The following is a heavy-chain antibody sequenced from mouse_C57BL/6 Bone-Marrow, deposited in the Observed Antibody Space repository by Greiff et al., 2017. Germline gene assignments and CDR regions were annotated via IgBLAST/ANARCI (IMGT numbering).Heavy chain of an antibody. CDR3: ARKRLGLVDY. Sequence: QQPGAELVKPGASVKMSCKASGYTFTSYWITWVKQRPGQGLEWIGDIYPGRGSTNYNEKFKSKATLTVDTSSSTAYMQLSSLTSEDSAVYYCARKRLGLVDYWGQGTSVTVSS. J-gene: IGHJ4*01. V-gene: IGHV1-55*01. D-gene: IGHD4-1*01. CDR2: IYPGRGST. CDR1: GYTFTSYW.